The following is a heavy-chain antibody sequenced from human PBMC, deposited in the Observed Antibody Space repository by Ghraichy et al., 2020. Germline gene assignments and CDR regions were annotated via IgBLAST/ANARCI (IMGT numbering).Heavy chain of an antibody. J-gene: IGHJ4*02. CDR1: GFTFSDYY. Sequence: GESLNISCAASGFTFSDYYMSWIRQAPGKGLEWVSYISSSGDNMYYADSVKGRFTISRDNAKNSLYLQMNSLTAEDTAVYYCARERASVNYWGQGTLVTVSS. CDR2: ISSSGDNM. V-gene: IGHV3-11*01. D-gene: IGHD2-8*01. CDR3: ARERASVNY.